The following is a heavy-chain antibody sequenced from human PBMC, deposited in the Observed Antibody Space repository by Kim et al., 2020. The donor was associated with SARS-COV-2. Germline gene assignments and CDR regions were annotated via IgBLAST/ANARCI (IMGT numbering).Heavy chain of an antibody. CDR2: ITKSSTTI. CDR1: GFTFSAYD. CDR3: VRDRMGGAFDM. V-gene: IGHV3-48*02. J-gene: IGHJ3*02. Sequence: GSLRLSCATSGFTFSAYDMNWVRQAPGKGLEWLSFITKSSTTIYYADSVKGRFTISRDNAKNSLYLQMNSLRDEDTALYYCVRDRMGGAFDMWGQGTMV. D-gene: IGHD3-16*01.